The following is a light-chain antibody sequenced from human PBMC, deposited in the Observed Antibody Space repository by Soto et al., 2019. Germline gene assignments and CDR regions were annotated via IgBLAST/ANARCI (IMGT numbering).Light chain of an antibody. J-gene: IGKJ1*01. Sequence: EMVLTQSPGTLSLSPGERATLSCRASQSVSTNYLAWYQQKPGQAPRLLIFGASSRATGIPDRFSGSGSGTDFTLTISELEPEDFAVYFCQQFGGSPPSTFGQGTKVEIK. V-gene: IGKV3-20*01. CDR3: QQFGGSPPST. CDR1: QSVSTNY. CDR2: GAS.